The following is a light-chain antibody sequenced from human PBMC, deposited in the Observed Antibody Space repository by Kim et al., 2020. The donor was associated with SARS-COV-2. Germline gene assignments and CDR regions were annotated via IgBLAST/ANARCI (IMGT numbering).Light chain of an antibody. CDR2: RSN. CDR1: SSNIGINH. Sequence: QRVTITCSGSSSNIGINHVYWYQQLPGPAPKLLIYRSNQRPSGVPDRFSGSKSGTSASLAISGLRSEDESDYYCTAWDDSLRGYVFGTGTKVTVL. CDR3: TAWDDSLRGYV. V-gene: IGLV1-47*01. J-gene: IGLJ1*01.